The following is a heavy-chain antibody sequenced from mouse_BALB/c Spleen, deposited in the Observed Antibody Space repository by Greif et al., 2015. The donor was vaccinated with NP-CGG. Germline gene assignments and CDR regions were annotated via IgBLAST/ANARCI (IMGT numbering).Heavy chain of an antibody. D-gene: IGHD1-2*01. J-gene: IGHJ3*01. V-gene: IGHV7-3*02. CDR2: IRNKANGYTT. Sequence: EVKLVESGGGLVQPGGSLRLSCATSGFTFTDYYMSWVRQPPGKALEWLGFIRNKANGYTTEYSASVKGRFTISRDNSQSILYLQMNTLRAEDSATYYCARDNDYGPYAYWGQGTLVTVSA. CDR3: ARDNDYGPYAY. CDR1: GFTFTDYY.